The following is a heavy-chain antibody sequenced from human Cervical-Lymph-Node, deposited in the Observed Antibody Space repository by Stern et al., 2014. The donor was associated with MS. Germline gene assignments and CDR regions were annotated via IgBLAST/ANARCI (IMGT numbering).Heavy chain of an antibody. CDR1: GFRFDAYA. Sequence: QLVESGGDLVQPGRSLRLSCAASGFRFDAYAMYWVRQAPGKGLEWVSGISWSSGKIGYADSVKGRFTISRDNVKHSLFLQLNSLRSEDTASYYCARAIGFCSGGNCEPYYYYGIDVWGQGTRVTVSS. J-gene: IGHJ6*02. V-gene: IGHV3-9*01. CDR3: ARAIGFCSGGNCEPYYYYGIDV. D-gene: IGHD2-15*01. CDR2: ISWSSGKI.